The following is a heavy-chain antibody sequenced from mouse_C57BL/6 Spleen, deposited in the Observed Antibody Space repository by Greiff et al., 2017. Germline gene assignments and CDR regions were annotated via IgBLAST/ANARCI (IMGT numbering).Heavy chain of an antibody. CDR3: ARSLGYDYAYYAMDY. J-gene: IGHJ4*01. CDR2: INPSSGYT. Sequence: QVQLQQSGAELARPGASVKMSCKASGYTFTSYTMHWVKQRPGQGLEWIGYINPSSGYTKYNQKFKDKATLTADKSSSTAYMQLSSLTSEDSAVYYCARSLGYDYAYYAMDYWGQGTSVTVSS. D-gene: IGHD2-4*01. CDR1: GYTFTSYT. V-gene: IGHV1-4*01.